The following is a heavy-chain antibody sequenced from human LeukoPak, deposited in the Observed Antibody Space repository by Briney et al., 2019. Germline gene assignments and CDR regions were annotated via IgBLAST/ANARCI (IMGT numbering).Heavy chain of an antibody. CDR3: ASPSSSWYPYYFDY. V-gene: IGHV3-21*01. CDR1: GFTFSSYS. CDR2: ISSSSSYI. J-gene: IGHJ4*02. D-gene: IGHD6-13*01. Sequence: PGGPLRLSCAASGFTFSSYSMNWVRQAPGKGLEWVSSISSSSSYIYYADSVKGRFTISRDNAKNSLYLQMNSLRAEDTAVYYCASPSSSWYPYYFDYWGQGTLVTVSS.